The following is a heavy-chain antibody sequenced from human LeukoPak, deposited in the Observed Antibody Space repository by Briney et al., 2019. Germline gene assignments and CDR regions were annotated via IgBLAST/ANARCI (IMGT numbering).Heavy chain of an antibody. CDR1: GFTFNSYA. CDR2: ISWNSGSI. V-gene: IGHV3-9*01. J-gene: IGHJ4*02. CDR3: AKDTGLLWFGELLSYFDY. D-gene: IGHD3-10*01. Sequence: GGSLRLSCAASGFTFNSYAMSWVRQAPGKGLEWVSGISWNSGSIGYADSVKGRFTISRDNAKNSLYPQMNSLRAEDTALYYCAKDTGLLWFGELLSYFDYWGQGTLVTVSS.